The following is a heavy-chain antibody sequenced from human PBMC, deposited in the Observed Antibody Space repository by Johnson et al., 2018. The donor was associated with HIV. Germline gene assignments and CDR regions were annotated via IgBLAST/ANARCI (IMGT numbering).Heavy chain of an antibody. Sequence: VQLVESGGGLIQPGGSLRLSCEASGFTVSSNYMSWVRQAPGKGLEWVSVIYSGGSTYCADPVKGRFTISRDNSKNTLYLQMNRLRADDTALYYCARVRAAAVSDAFDIWGQGTMVTVSS. J-gene: IGHJ3*02. CDR1: GFTVSSNY. V-gene: IGHV3-53*01. D-gene: IGHD6-13*01. CDR3: ARVRAAAVSDAFDI. CDR2: IYSGGST.